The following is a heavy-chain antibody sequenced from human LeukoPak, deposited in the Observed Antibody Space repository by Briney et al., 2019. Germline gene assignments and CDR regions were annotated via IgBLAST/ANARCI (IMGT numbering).Heavy chain of an antibody. V-gene: IGHV3-48*03. Sequence: GGSLRLSCAASGFTFSSYEMNWVRQAPGKGLEWVSYISSSGSTIYYADSVKGRFTISRDNAKNSLYLQMNSLRAEDTAVYYCARGVVEGQQDYYFDYWARETLAPVS. D-gene: IGHD6-13*01. CDR3: ARGVVEGQQDYYFDY. J-gene: IGHJ4*02. CDR1: GFTFSSYE. CDR2: ISSSGSTI.